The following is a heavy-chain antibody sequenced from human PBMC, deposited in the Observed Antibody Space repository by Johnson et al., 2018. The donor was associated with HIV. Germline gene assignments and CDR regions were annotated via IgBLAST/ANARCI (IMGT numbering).Heavy chain of an antibody. D-gene: IGHD3-3*01. CDR1: GFTVSSNY. V-gene: IGHV3-53*01. CDR2: IYSGGST. CDR3: TTDLGLEWSEGNDAFDI. J-gene: IGHJ3*02. Sequence: VQLVESGGALVQPGGSLRLSCAASGFTVSSNYMNWVRQAPGKGLEWVSVIYSGGSTYYADSVKGRFTISRDNSKNTLYLQMNSLKTEDTAVYYCTTDLGLEWSEGNDAFDIWGQGTMVTVSS.